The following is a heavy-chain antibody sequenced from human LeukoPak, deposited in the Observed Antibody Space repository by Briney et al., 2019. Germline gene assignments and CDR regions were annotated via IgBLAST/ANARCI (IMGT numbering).Heavy chain of an antibody. CDR2: IYAGGST. J-gene: IGHJ6*02. CDR1: GLTVSSNY. Sequence: GGSLRLSCAASGLTVSSNYMSWVRQAPGKGLEGVSLIYAGGSTYYADSVRGRFTISRDNSKNTLYLQMNSLTPADTAVYYCARGFGKAAADVFGGYTMDVWGQGTTVIVSS. D-gene: IGHD6-13*01. V-gene: IGHV3-66*02. CDR3: ARGFGKAAADVFGGYTMDV.